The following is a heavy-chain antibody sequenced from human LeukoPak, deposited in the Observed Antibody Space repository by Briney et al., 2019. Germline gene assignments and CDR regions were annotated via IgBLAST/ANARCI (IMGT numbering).Heavy chain of an antibody. CDR3: AKDRYSYAFEYSDS. D-gene: IGHD5-18*01. J-gene: IGHJ4*02. V-gene: IGHV3-30*18. Sequence: GGSLRLSCAASGFTFSSYGMHWVRQAHGKGLDRVAVISNDGSKKYYADSVKGRFTISRDNSRNTLSLQVSSLRAEDTAVYYCAKDRYSYAFEYSDSWGQGTLVTVSS. CDR2: ISNDGSKK. CDR1: GFTFSSYG.